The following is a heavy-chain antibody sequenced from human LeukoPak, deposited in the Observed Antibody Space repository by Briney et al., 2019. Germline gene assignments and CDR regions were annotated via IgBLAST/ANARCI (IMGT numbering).Heavy chain of an antibody. D-gene: IGHD3-16*01. CDR1: GFTFTPYT. J-gene: IGHJ6*02. CDR2: ISSTGKYI. V-gene: IGHV3-21*01. CDR3: AREDKVYVSFAMDV. Sequence: PGGSLRLSCAASGFTFTPYTMNWVRQAPGKGLEWVSSISSTGKYIYYTDSVKGRFTISRDNAKTSLYLEMNSLRAEDTAVYYCAREDKVYVSFAMDVWGQGTTVTVSS.